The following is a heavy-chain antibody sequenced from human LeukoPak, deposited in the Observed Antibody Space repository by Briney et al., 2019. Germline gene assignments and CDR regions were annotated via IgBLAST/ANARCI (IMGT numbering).Heavy chain of an antibody. CDR1: GFTFSSYA. Sequence: GGSLRLSCAASGFTFSSYAMHWVRQAPGKGLEWVAVISYDGSNKYYADSVKGRFTISRDNSKNTLYLQMNSLRAEDTAVYYCAATYYDFWSGYQWAFDIWGQGTMVTVSS. CDR2: ISYDGSNK. CDR3: AATYYDFWSGYQWAFDI. V-gene: IGHV3-30-3*01. J-gene: IGHJ3*02. D-gene: IGHD3-3*01.